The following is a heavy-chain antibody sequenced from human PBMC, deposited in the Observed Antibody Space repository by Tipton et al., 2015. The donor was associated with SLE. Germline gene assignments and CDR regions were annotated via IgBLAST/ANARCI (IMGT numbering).Heavy chain of an antibody. CDR1: GGSFSGYH. Sequence: TLSLTCAVYGGSFSGYHWSWIRQPPGKGLEWIGEINQSGSTNYNPSLKSRVTMSVDTSKNQFSLKLRSVTAADTAVYYCARGRGDYSSSWYYFYYYMDVWGKGTTVTVSS. CDR3: ARGRGDYSSSWYYFYYYMDV. V-gene: IGHV4-34*01. D-gene: IGHD6-13*01. J-gene: IGHJ6*03. CDR2: INQSGST.